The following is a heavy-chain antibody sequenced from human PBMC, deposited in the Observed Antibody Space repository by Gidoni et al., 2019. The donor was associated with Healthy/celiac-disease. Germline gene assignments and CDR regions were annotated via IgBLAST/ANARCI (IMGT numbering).Heavy chain of an antibody. CDR2: INHSGST. CDR1: GGSFSGYY. Sequence: QVQLQQWGAGLLKPSETLSLTCAVYGGSFSGYYCSWIRQPPGKGLEWIGEINHSGSTNYNPSLKSRVTISVDTSKNQFSLKLSSVTAADTAVYYCARGWRYCSSTSCYTTDGVDYWGQGTLVTVSS. V-gene: IGHV4-34*01. CDR3: ARGWRYCSSTSCYTTDGVDY. J-gene: IGHJ4*02. D-gene: IGHD2-2*02.